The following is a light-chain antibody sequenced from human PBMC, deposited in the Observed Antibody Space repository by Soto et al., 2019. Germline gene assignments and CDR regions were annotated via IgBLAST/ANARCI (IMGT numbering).Light chain of an antibody. CDR1: QRVDSD. J-gene: IGKJ1*01. CDR3: QQYLNSPRT. Sequence: VLTQSPGTLSLSPGEGATLSCRASQRVDSDLAWYLQKPGQPPRLLIYDASIRATGIPDRISGSGSERDFTLTISRLEPEDAAVYYCQQYLNSPRTFGQGTKLEIK. V-gene: IGKV3-20*01. CDR2: DAS.